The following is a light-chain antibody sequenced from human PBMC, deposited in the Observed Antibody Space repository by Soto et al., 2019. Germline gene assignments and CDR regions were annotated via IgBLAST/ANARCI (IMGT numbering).Light chain of an antibody. Sequence: DIQMTQSPSTLSASVGGRVTITCRASQSIGVWLAWYQQKPGKAPNLLIYKASNLESGVPSRFSGSGSDTEFTLTISSLQPDDFATDYFQQYNSWPWTFGQGNKVEIK. CDR3: QQYNSWPWT. V-gene: IGKV1-5*03. CDR1: QSIGVW. CDR2: KAS. J-gene: IGKJ1*01.